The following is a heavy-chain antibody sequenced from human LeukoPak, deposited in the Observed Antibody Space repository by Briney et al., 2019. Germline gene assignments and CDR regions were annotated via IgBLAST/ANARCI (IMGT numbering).Heavy chain of an antibody. CDR1: GFTFSSYT. D-gene: IGHD2-2*01. Sequence: PGGSLRLSCAASGFTFSSYTMNWVRQAPGKGPEWVSSITSSSSYIYYADSVKGRFTISRDNAKNSLYLQMNSLRAEDTAVYYCARDLVAAAANYYYYMDVWGKGTTVTVSS. CDR2: ITSSSSYI. CDR3: ARDLVAAAANYYYYMDV. V-gene: IGHV3-21*01. J-gene: IGHJ6*03.